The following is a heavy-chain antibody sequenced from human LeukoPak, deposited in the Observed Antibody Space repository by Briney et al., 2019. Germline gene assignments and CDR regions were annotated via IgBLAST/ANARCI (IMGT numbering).Heavy chain of an antibody. J-gene: IGHJ4*02. CDR1: GFTFSSYG. Sequence: GGSLRLSCAVSGFTFSSYGMHWVRQAPGKGLEWVAVISHDGSNPYYADSVKGRFTISRDNSKNTLYLQMSRLRAEDTAVYYCAKTHYYDRSGVPGDYWGQGTLVTVSS. CDR2: ISHDGSNP. D-gene: IGHD3-22*01. CDR3: AKTHYYDRSGVPGDY. V-gene: IGHV3-30*18.